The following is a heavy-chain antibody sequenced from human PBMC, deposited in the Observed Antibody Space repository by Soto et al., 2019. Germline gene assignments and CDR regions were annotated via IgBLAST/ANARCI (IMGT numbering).Heavy chain of an antibody. D-gene: IGHD6-19*01. CDR1: GFKFSIYS. J-gene: IGHJ4*02. Sequence: EVQLVESGGALVQPGGSLRLSCAASGFKFSIYSMNWVCQAPGKGLEWSAYITSDTKTIKYADSVKGRFTISRDNAKNSVYLQMNSLSDEDTAVYYCARSVEGHFDYWGQGTVVTVSS. CDR3: ARSVEGHFDY. CDR2: ITSDTKTI. V-gene: IGHV3-48*02.